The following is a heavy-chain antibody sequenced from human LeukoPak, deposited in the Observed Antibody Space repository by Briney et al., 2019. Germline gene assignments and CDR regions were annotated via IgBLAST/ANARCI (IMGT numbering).Heavy chain of an antibody. Sequence: SQTLSLTCTVSGGSISSGGHYWSWIRQPPGKGLEWIGYIYYSGSTNYNPSLKSRVTISVDTSKNQFSLKLSSVTAADTAVYYCARGGASPPYYYYYYMDVWGKGTTVTVSS. CDR1: GGSISSGGHY. V-gene: IGHV4-61*08. CDR3: ARGGASPPYYYYYYMDV. CDR2: IYYSGST. J-gene: IGHJ6*03. D-gene: IGHD3-16*01.